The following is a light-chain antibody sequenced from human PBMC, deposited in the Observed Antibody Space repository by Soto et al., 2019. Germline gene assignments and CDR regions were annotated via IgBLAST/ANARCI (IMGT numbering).Light chain of an antibody. CDR1: QSISSW. CDR2: DAS. Sequence: DIQMTQSPSTLSASVGDRVTITGRASQSISSWLAWYQQKPGKAPKLLIYDASSLESGVPSRFSGSGSVTEFTLTISSLQPDDFAADYCQQYNSYWTFGQGTKVDIK. J-gene: IGKJ1*01. V-gene: IGKV1-5*01. CDR3: QQYNSYWT.